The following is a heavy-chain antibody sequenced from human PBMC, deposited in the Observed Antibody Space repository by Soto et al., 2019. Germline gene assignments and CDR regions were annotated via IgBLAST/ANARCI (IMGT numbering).Heavy chain of an antibody. CDR3: ASGGYSSGWYYFDY. Sequence: SETLSLTCAVYGGSFSGYYWSWIRQPPGKGLEWIGEINHSGSTNYNPSLKSRVTISVDTSKNQFSLKLSSVTAADTAVYYCASGGYSSGWYYFDYWGQGTLVTVSS. J-gene: IGHJ4*02. CDR1: GGSFSGYY. D-gene: IGHD6-19*01. CDR2: INHSGST. V-gene: IGHV4-34*01.